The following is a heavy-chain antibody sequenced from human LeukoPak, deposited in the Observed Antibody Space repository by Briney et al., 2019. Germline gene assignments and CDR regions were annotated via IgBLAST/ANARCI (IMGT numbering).Heavy chain of an antibody. J-gene: IGHJ5*02. CDR3: ARVRWDQLPYNWFDP. CDR1: GGTFSSYA. CDR2: IIPILGIA. D-gene: IGHD2-2*01. Sequence: SAKVSCKASGGTFSSYAISWVRQASGQGLEWMGRIIPILGIANYAQKFRGRVTITADKSTSTAYMELSSLRSEDTAVYYCARVRWDQLPYNWFDPWGQGTLVTVSS. V-gene: IGHV1-69*04.